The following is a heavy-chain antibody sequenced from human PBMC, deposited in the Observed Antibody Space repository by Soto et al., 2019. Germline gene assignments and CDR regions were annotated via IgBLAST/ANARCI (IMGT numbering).Heavy chain of an antibody. J-gene: IGHJ4*02. CDR3: ARGRSIAAAAPFDY. CDR1: GGSISSGGYF. Sequence: QLQLQESGSGLVKPSQTLSLTCAVSGGSISSGGYFWSWIRQPPGKGLEWIGYIYHSGSTYYNPSLKSRVTISVDRSKNQFSLKLSSVTAADTAVYYCARGRSIAAAAPFDYWGQGTLVTVSS. V-gene: IGHV4-30-2*01. CDR2: IYHSGST. D-gene: IGHD6-13*01.